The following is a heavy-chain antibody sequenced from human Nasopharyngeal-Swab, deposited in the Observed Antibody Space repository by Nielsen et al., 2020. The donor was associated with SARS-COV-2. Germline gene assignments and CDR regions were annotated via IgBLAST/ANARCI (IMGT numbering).Heavy chain of an antibody. J-gene: IGHJ6*02. CDR1: GYTFTDYY. Sequence: ASVKVSCKSSGYTFTDYYIHWVRQAPGQGLEWVGWISAHNGDTNYAQKLQGRVTMTTDTSTSTAYMELRSLRSDDTGVYYCARKGVVGDHEIYYYYGMDVWGQGTTVTVSS. CDR3: ARKGVVGDHEIYYYYGMDV. V-gene: IGHV1-18*01. D-gene: IGHD4-17*01. CDR2: ISAHNGDT.